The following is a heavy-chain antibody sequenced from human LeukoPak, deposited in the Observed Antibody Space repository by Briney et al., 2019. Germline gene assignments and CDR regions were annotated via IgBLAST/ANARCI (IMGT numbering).Heavy chain of an antibody. CDR2: IIPILGIA. V-gene: IGHV1-69*04. CDR3: ARGSPVAATFSWFDP. D-gene: IGHD2-15*01. Sequence: SVKVSCKASGGTFSSYAISWVRQASGQGLEWMGRIIPILGIANYAQKFQGRVTITADKSTSTAYMELSSLRSEDTAVYYCARGSPVAATFSWFDPWGQGTLVTVSS. CDR1: GGTFSSYA. J-gene: IGHJ5*02.